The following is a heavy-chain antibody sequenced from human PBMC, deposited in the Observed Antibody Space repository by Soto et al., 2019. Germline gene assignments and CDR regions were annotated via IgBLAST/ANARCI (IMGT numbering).Heavy chain of an antibody. CDR1: GYSFTNYW. V-gene: IGHV5-51*01. Sequence: ESLKISCKGSGYSFTNYWIGWVRQMPGKGLEWMGIINPADSDTRYSPSFQGQVTVSVDKSISTAYLQRGSLKASDTAMYYCVRPDSTGYYSHWGQGTPLTV. D-gene: IGHD3-9*01. CDR3: VRPDSTGYYSH. CDR2: INPADSDT. J-gene: IGHJ4*02.